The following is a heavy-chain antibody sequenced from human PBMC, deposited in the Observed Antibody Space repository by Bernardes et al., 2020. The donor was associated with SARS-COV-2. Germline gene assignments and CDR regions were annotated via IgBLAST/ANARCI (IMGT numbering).Heavy chain of an antibody. CDR1: GFIFSNFC. V-gene: IGHV3-7*01. Sequence: GGSLRLSCAASGFIFSNFCVSWVRQAPGKGLEWLANIKQDGSEKYYVDSVKGRFTISRDNAKNSLYRKMNSLRAEDTAVYYCARVRPGTTFDYWGQGTLVTVSS. CDR2: IKQDGSEK. J-gene: IGHJ4*02. D-gene: IGHD1-7*01. CDR3: ARVRPGTTFDY.